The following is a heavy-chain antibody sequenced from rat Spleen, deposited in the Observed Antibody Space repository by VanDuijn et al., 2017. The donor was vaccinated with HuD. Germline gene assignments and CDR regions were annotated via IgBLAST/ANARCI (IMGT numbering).Heavy chain of an antibody. Sequence: QVQLKESGPGLVQSSQTLSLTCTVSGFSLISNSEHWVRKPPGKGLEWMGGIWGDGSTDYNSALKSRLTITRDTSKSQVFLKMNSLQTDDTAIYFCTRSYGGYSSNWFPYWGQGTLVTVSS. D-gene: IGHD1-11*01. CDR1: GFSLISNS. CDR3: TRSYGGYSSNWFPY. V-gene: IGHV2-1*01. J-gene: IGHJ3*01. CDR2: IWGDGST.